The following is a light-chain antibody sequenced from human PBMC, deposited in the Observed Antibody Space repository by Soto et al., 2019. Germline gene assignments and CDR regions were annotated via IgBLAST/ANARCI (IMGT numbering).Light chain of an antibody. CDR3: QQYNSWPPIT. V-gene: IGKV3-15*01. CDR1: QSVRTK. CDR2: GAS. J-gene: IGKJ5*01. Sequence: EIVMTQSPGTLSVSPGEGATLFCRASQSVRTKLAWYQQRAGQAPRLLMYGASTRATGIPDRFSGSGSGTEFTPAISSLQSEDFAVYYCQQYNSWPPITFGQGTRLEIK.